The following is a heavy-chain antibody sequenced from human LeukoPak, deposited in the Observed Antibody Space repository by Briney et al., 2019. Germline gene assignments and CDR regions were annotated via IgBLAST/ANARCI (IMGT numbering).Heavy chain of an antibody. V-gene: IGHV3-30-3*01. Sequence: GGSLRLSCAASGFTFSSYAMHWVRQAPGKGLEWVAVISYDGSNKYYADSVKGRFTISRDNSKNTLYLQMNSLRAEDTAVYYCARPIAVAGPIFDYWGQGTLVTVSS. CDR2: ISYDGSNK. D-gene: IGHD6-19*01. CDR3: ARPIAVAGPIFDY. CDR1: GFTFSSYA. J-gene: IGHJ4*02.